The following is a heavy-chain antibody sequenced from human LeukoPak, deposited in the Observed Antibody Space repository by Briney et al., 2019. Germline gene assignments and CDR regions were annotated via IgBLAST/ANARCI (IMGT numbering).Heavy chain of an antibody. J-gene: IGHJ4*02. V-gene: IGHV1-24*01. CDR3: TTDSEYCESGSFDY. CDR1: GYTLTELS. Sequence: ASVKVSCKVSGYTLTELSIHWVRQAPGKGLEWMGGFDPEHGETIYAQKFQGRVTMTEDTSTDTASMELTSLRSDDTAIYYCTTDSEYCESGSFDYWGQGTLVTVSS. D-gene: IGHD3-10*01. CDR2: FDPEHGET.